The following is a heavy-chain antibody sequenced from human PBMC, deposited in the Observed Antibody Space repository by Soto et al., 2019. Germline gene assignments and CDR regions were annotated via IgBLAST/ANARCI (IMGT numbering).Heavy chain of an antibody. V-gene: IGHV3-74*01. D-gene: IGHD1-26*01. J-gene: IGHJ5*02. CDR1: GFTFSSYW. CDR2: INSDGSST. CDR3: ARALPRGPFDP. Sequence: GGSLRLSCAASGFTFSSYWMHWVRQAPGKGLVWVSRINSDGSSTSYADSVKGRFTISRDNAKNTVYLQMNSLRAEDTAVYYCARALPRGPFDPRGQGTLVTVSS.